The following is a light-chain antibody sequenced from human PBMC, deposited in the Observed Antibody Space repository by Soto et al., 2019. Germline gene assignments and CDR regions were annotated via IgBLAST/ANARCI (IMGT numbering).Light chain of an antibody. CDR2: GAS. CDR1: QSVSSSY. V-gene: IGKV3-20*01. Sequence: EIVMTQSPATLSVSPGERATLACRASQSVSSSYLAWYQQKPGQAPRLLIYGASNRATGIPDRFSGSGSGTDFTLTISRLEPEDFAVYYCQQYGTSLPITFGQGTRLE. J-gene: IGKJ5*01. CDR3: QQYGTSLPIT.